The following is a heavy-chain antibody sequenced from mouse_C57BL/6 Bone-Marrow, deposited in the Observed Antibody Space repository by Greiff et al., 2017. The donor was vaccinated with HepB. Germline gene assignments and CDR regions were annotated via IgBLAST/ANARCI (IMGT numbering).Heavy chain of an antibody. CDR1: GFSFNTYA. CDR3: VRRHGSSSWFAY. V-gene: IGHV10-1*01. CDR2: IRSKSNNYAT. D-gene: IGHD1-1*01. J-gene: IGHJ3*01. Sequence: EVQLVESGGGLVQPKGSLKLSCAASGFSFNTYAMNWVRQAPGKGLEWVARIRSKSNNYATYYADSVKDRFTISRDDSESMLYLQMNNLKTEDTAMYYCVRRHGSSSWFAYWGQGTLVTVSA.